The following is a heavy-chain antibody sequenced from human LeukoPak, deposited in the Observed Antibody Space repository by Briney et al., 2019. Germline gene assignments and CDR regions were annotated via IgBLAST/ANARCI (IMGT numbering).Heavy chain of an antibody. J-gene: IGHJ5*02. CDR3: ARDRCDSDVYHWFAES. V-gene: IGHV3-23*01. CDR2: ISAGSGNT. CDR1: GFIVGSYA. D-gene: IGHD3-22*01. Sequence: PGGSLRLSCAASGFIVGSYAMSWARQAPGKGLEWVSSISAGSGNTYYTDSVSGRFTISIDNSRNTLFMQMNSLRGDDTAVYYCARDRCDSDVYHWFAESWGQGTLVTVSP.